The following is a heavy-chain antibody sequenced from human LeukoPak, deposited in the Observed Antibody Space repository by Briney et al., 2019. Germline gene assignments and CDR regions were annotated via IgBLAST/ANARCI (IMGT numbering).Heavy chain of an antibody. CDR3: AREDYGDRTFDY. D-gene: IGHD4-17*01. CDR1: GGTFSSYA. J-gene: IGHJ4*02. CDR2: IIPIFGTA. V-gene: IGHV1-69*05. Sequence: SVKVSCKASGGTFSSYAISWVRQAPAQGLEWMGRIIPIFGTANYAQKFQGRVTITTDESTSTAYMELSSLRSEDTAVYYCAREDYGDRTFDYWGQGTLVTVSS.